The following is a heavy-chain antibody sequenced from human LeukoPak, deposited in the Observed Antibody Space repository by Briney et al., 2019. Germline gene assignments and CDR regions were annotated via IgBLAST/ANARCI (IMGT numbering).Heavy chain of an antibody. V-gene: IGHV3-30-3*01. J-gene: IGHJ4*02. D-gene: IGHD6-13*01. CDR3: ANSGSWSQYFAY. CDR1: GFTFSSYA. Sequence: GRSLRLSCAASGFTFSSYAMHWVRQAPGKGLEWVAVISYDGSNKYYADSVKGRFTISRDNSKNTLYLQMNSLRAEDTAVYYCANSGSWSQYFAYWGQGTLVTVSS. CDR2: ISYDGSNK.